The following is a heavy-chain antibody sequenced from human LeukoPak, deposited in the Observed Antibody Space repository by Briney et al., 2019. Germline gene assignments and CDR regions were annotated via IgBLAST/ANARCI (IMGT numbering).Heavy chain of an antibody. Sequence: LSLTCAVYGGSFSGYYWSWIRQPPGKGLEWVSYISSSGSTIYYADSVKGRFTISRDNAKNSLYLQMNSLRAEDTAVYYCARDYYDSSGYDGYFQHWGQGTLVTVSS. CDR1: GGSFSGYY. D-gene: IGHD3-22*01. J-gene: IGHJ1*01. CDR3: ARDYYDSSGYDGYFQH. CDR2: ISSSGSTI. V-gene: IGHV3-11*04.